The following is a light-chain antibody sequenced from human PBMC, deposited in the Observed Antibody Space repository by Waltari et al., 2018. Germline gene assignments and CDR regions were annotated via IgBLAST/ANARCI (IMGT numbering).Light chain of an antibody. CDR3: QAWDSSTAV. V-gene: IGLV3-1*01. CDR1: KLGDKY. CDR2: QDN. Sequence: SYELTQPPSVSVSPGQTASLTCSGDKLGDKYACWYQQKPGQSPVLFISQDNKRPSGMSERFSGSNSGNTATLTISGTQAMDEADYYCQAWDSSTAVFGGGTRLTVL. J-gene: IGLJ3*02.